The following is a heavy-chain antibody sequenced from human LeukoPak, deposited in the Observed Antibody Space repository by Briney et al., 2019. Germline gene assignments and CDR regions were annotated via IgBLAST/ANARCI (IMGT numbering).Heavy chain of an antibody. CDR1: GYTFTSYD. J-gene: IGHJ4*02. CDR3: ARVRDIVVVPAAFFDY. D-gene: IGHD2-2*01. CDR2: MNPNSGNT. Sequence: ASVKVSCKASGYTFTSYDINWVRQATGQGLEWMGWMNPNSGNTGYAQKFQGRVTMTRNTSISTAYMELSSLRSDDTAVYYCARVRDIVVVPAAFFDYWGQGTLVTVSS. V-gene: IGHV1-8*01.